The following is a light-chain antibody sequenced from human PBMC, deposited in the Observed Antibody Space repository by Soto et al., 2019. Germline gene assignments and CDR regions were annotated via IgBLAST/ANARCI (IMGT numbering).Light chain of an antibody. CDR3: SSYASSSTPYV. Sequence: QSVLTQPASVSGSPGQSITISCTGTSSDLGGYNYVSWYQQHPAKAPKLILYDINNRPSGVSNRFSGSKSGNTASLTISGLQTEDEADYYCSSYASSSTPYVFGAGTKLTVL. CDR2: DIN. V-gene: IGLV2-14*03. J-gene: IGLJ1*01. CDR1: SSDLGGYNY.